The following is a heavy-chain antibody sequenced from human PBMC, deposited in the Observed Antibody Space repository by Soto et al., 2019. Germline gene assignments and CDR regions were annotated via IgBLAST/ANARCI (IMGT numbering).Heavy chain of an antibody. Sequence: GGSLRLSCAASGFTFSSYAMHWVRQAPGKGLEWVAVISYDGSNKYYADSVKGRFTISRDNSKNTLYLQMNSLRAEDTAVYYCARDPYSSSWPSTFYYYGMDVWGQGTTVTVSS. D-gene: IGHD6-13*01. J-gene: IGHJ6*02. CDR1: GFTFSSYA. CDR3: ARDPYSSSWPSTFYYYGMDV. V-gene: IGHV3-30-3*01. CDR2: ISYDGSNK.